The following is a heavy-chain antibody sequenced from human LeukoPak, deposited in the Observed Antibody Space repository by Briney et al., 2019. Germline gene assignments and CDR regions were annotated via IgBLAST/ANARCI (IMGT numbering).Heavy chain of an antibody. CDR1: GFTFSSYA. Sequence: GGSLRLSCAASGFTFSSYAMHWVRQAPGKGLEYVSAISSNGGSTYCANSVKGRFTISRDNSKNTLYLQMGSLRAEDMAVYYCARDYGDYSFLFDYWGQGTLVTVSS. V-gene: IGHV3-64*01. D-gene: IGHD4-17*01. CDR2: ISSNGGST. CDR3: ARDYGDYSFLFDY. J-gene: IGHJ4*02.